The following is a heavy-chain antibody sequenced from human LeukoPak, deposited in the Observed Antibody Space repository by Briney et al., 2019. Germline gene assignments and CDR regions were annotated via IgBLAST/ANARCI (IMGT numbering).Heavy chain of an antibody. CDR2: ISESGRET. V-gene: IGHV3-23*01. Sequence: AGSLTLSCTASGFTFSNYAMAWLRQAPGKGPEWVAFISESGRETSYKDSVKGRFTISRDNSKRMLFLQRSSLRAEDTAIFYCAKETAPHTDYVFYCWGEGTLVTVSS. D-gene: IGHD4-17*01. CDR3: AKETAPHTDYVFYC. CDR1: GFTFSNYA. J-gene: IGHJ4*02.